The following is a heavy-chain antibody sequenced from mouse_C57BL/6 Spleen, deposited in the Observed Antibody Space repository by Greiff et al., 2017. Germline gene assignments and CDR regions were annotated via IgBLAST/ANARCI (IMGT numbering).Heavy chain of an antibody. V-gene: IGHV5-9*01. CDR1: GFTFSSYT. Sequence: EVQVVESGGGLVKPGGSLKLSCAASGFTFSSYTMSWVRQTPEKRLEWVATISGGGGNTYYPDSVKGRFTISRDNAKNTLYLQMSSLRSEDTALYYCASGDWDGSGVWFAYWGQGTLVTVSA. D-gene: IGHD2-3*01. J-gene: IGHJ3*01. CDR2: ISGGGGNT. CDR3: ASGDWDGSGVWFAY.